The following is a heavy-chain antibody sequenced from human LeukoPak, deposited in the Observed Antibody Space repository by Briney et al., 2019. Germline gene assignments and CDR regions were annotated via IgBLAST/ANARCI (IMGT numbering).Heavy chain of an antibody. CDR3: ARDPHYYDSSGYYNVYYYYYMDV. D-gene: IGHD3-22*01. J-gene: IGHJ6*03. Sequence: GGSLRLSCAASGFTFSSYSMNWVRQAPGKGLEWVSSISSSSSYIYYADSVKGRFTISRDNAKNSLYLQMNSLRAEDTAVYYCARDPHYYDSSGYYNVYYYYYMDVWGKGTTVTVSS. CDR2: ISSSSSYI. CDR1: GFTFSSYS. V-gene: IGHV3-21*01.